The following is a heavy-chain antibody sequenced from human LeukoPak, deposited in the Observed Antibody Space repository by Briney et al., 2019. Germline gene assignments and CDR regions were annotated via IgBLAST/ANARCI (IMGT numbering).Heavy chain of an antibody. D-gene: IGHD3-22*01. V-gene: IGHV3-30*02. CDR3: AKGDTYYYDSSGYPGAPFDY. Sequence: SGGSLRLSCAASGFTFSSYGMSWVRQAPGKGLEWVAFIRYDGSNKYYADSVKGRFTISRDNSKNTLYLQMNSLRAEDTAVYYCAKGDTYYYDSSGYPGAPFDYWGQGTLVTVSS. CDR1: GFTFSSYG. CDR2: IRYDGSNK. J-gene: IGHJ4*02.